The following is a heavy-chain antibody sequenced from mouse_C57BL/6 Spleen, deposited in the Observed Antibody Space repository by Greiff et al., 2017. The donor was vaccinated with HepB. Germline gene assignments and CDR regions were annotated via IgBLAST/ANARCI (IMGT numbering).Heavy chain of an antibody. V-gene: IGHV1-4*01. CDR3: ARGGDYGAYYFDY. J-gene: IGHJ2*01. CDR2: INPSSGYT. CDR1: GYTFTSYT. Sequence: VQLQQSGAELARPGASVKMSCKASGYTFTSYTMHWVKQRPGQGLEWIGYINPSSGYTKYNQKFKDKATLTADKSSSTAYMQLSSLTSEDSAVYYCARGGDYGAYYFDYWGQGTTLTVSS. D-gene: IGHD2-4*01.